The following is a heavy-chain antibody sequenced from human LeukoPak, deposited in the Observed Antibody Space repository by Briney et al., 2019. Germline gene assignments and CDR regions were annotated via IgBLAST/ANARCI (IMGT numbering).Heavy chain of an antibody. CDR3: ARSESAAFDI. CDR1: GFTFSRYW. CDR2: IKQDGSEK. J-gene: IGHJ3*02. V-gene: IGHV3-7*01. Sequence: PGGSLRLSCAASGFTFSRYWMSWVRQAPGKGLEWVANIKQDGSEKYYVDSVKDRFTIYRDNAKNSLYLQMNSLRAEDTAVYYCARSESAAFDIWGQGTMVTVSS.